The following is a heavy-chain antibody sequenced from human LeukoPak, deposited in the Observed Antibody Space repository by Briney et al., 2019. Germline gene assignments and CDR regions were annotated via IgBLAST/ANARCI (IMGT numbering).Heavy chain of an antibody. D-gene: IGHD3-22*01. CDR1: GFTFSNYA. CDR3: AKDSSVFHYDSRNFGY. Sequence: GGSLRLSCAASGFTFSNYALSWVRQAPGKGLEWVAFIRYDGNNKYYADSVKGRFTISRDNSKNTLYLQMNSLRAEDTAVFYCAKDSSVFHYDSRNFGYWGQGTLVTVSS. V-gene: IGHV3-30*02. J-gene: IGHJ4*02. CDR2: IRYDGNNK.